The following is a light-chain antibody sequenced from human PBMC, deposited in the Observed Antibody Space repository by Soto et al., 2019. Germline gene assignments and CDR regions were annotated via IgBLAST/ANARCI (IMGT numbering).Light chain of an antibody. V-gene: IGKV3-11*01. Sequence: EIVLTQSPATLSLSPGQRATPSCRASQSVSRYLAWYQQKPGQAPRLLIYDASNRAAGIPARLSGSGSGTDFTLTISSLEPEDFAVYYCQQRSNWPPAFGGGTKVEIK. CDR1: QSVSRY. J-gene: IGKJ4*01. CDR3: QQRSNWPPA. CDR2: DAS.